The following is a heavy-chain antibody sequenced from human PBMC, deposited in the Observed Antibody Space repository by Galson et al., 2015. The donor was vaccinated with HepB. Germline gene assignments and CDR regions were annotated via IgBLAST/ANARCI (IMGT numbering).Heavy chain of an antibody. V-gene: IGHV4-59*01. CDR2: IYYSGST. Sequence: TLSLTCTVSGGSISSYYWSWIRQPPGMGLEWIGYIYYSGSTNYNPSLKSRVTISVDTSKNQFSLKLSSVTAADTAVYYCARVTAQIGANWFDPWGQGTLVTVSS. J-gene: IGHJ5*02. CDR3: ARVTAQIGANWFDP. D-gene: IGHD3-3*01. CDR1: GGSISSYY.